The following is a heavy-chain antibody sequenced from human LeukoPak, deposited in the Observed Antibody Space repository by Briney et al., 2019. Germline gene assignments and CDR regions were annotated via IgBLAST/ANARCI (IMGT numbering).Heavy chain of an antibody. CDR3: AREDEDYFDY. Sequence: PGGSLRLSCAASGFTFSSYGMNWVRQAPGKGLEWVSAISGSGGNTYYADSVKGRFTISRDNAKNSLYLQMNSLRAEDTAVYYCAREDEDYFDYWGQGTLVTVSS. V-gene: IGHV3-23*01. CDR1: GFTFSSYG. CDR2: ISGSGGNT. J-gene: IGHJ4*02.